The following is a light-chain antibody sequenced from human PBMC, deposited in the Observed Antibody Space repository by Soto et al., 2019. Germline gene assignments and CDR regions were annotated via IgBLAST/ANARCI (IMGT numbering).Light chain of an antibody. CDR2: LNSDGSH. Sequence: QLVLTQSPSASASLGASVKLTCTLSSGHSSYAIAWHQQPPEKGPRYLMNLNSDGSHSRGDGIPDRFSGSSSGAERFLTISSLQSEDEADYYCQTWGTGIVVFGGGTKLTVL. J-gene: IGLJ2*01. CDR1: SGHSSYA. V-gene: IGLV4-69*01. CDR3: QTWGTGIVV.